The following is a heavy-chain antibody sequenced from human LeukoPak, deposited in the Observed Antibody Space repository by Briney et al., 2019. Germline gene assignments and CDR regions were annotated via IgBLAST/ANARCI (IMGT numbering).Heavy chain of an antibody. CDR1: AFPSTNYG. Sequence: ASVKVSCKASAFPSTNYGISWVRQAPGQGLEWMGWINPNSGGTNYAQKFQGRVTMTGDTSISTAYMELSRLRSDDTAVYYCARDKIAAAGTSWFDPWGQGTLVTVSS. CDR3: ARDKIAAAGTSWFDP. CDR2: INPNSGGT. V-gene: IGHV1-2*02. D-gene: IGHD6-13*01. J-gene: IGHJ5*02.